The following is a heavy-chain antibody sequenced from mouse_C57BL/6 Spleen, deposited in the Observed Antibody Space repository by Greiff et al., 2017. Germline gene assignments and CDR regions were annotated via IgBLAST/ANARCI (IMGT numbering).Heavy chain of an antibody. D-gene: IGHD2-1*01. CDR3: ARSGYGNSLAY. CDR2: IYPRDGST. V-gene: IGHV1-85*01. CDR1: GYTFTSYD. Sequence: VKLVESGPELVKPGASVKLSCKASGYTFTSYDINWVKQRPGQGLEWIGWIYPRDGSTKYNEKFKGKATLTVDTSSSTAYMELHSLTSEDSAVYFCARSGYGNSLAYWGQGTLVTVSA. J-gene: IGHJ3*01.